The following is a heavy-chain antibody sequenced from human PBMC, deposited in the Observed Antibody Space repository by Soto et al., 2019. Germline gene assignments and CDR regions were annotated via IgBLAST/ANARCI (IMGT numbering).Heavy chain of an antibody. V-gene: IGHV1-18*01. CDR3: ARGTTVEKGNY. D-gene: IGHD4-17*01. CDR1: GYTFTSYG. J-gene: IGHJ4*02. CDR2: ISAYNGNT. Sequence: QVQLVQSGAEVKKPGASVKVSCKASGYTFTSYGISWVRQAPGQGFEWMGWISAYNGNTNHAQKLRGRVTMTTDTTPSTAYMELRSLTSDDTAVYSCARGTTVEKGNYWGQGTLVTVSS.